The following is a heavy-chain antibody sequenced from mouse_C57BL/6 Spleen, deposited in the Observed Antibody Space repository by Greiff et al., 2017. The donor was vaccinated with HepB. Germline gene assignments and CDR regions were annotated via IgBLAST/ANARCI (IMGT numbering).Heavy chain of an antibody. CDR3: ARGTTVVRYYYAMDY. CDR2: ISSGSSTI. Sequence: EVKLVESGGGLVKPGGSLKLSCAASGFTFSDYGMHWVRQAPEKGLEWVAYISSGSSTIYYADTVKGRFTISRDNAKNTLFLQMTSLRSEDTAMYYCARGTTVVRYYYAMDYWGQGTSVTVSS. V-gene: IGHV5-17*01. CDR1: GFTFSDYG. D-gene: IGHD1-1*01. J-gene: IGHJ4*01.